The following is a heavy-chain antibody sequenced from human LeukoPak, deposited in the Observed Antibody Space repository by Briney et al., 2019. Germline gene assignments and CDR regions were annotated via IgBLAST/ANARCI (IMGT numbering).Heavy chain of an antibody. CDR2: LSYDGSNK. CDR3: AKTKVATTTAYYLDY. D-gene: IGHD5-12*01. J-gene: IGHJ4*02. Sequence: GGSLRLSCAASGFTFSSYSMNWVRQAPGKGLEWVAVLSYDGSNKYYADSVKGRFTISRDNSKNTLYLQMNSLRAEDTAVYYCAKTKVATTTAYYLDYWGQGTPVTVSS. CDR1: GFTFSSYS. V-gene: IGHV3-30*18.